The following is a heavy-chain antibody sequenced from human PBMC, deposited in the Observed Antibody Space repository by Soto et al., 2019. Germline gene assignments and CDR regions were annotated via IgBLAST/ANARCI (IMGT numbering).Heavy chain of an antibody. D-gene: IGHD6-19*01. CDR3: AKSGIAVAGYFDY. V-gene: IGHV3-23*01. J-gene: IGHJ4*02. Sequence: EVQLLESGGGLVQPGGSLRLSCAASGFTFSSYAMSWVRQAPGQGLEWGSAISGSGGSTYYAESVKGRFTISRDNSKNTLYLQMNSLRAEDTAVYYCAKSGIAVAGYFDYWGQGTLVTVSS. CDR2: ISGSGGST. CDR1: GFTFSSYA.